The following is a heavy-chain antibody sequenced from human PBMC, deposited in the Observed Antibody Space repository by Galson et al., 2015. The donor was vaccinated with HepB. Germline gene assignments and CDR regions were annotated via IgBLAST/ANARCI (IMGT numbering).Heavy chain of an antibody. J-gene: IGHJ4*02. V-gene: IGHV3-30-3*01. D-gene: IGHD2-2*01. CDR2: ISYDAGNT. CDR1: GFIFSSYT. Sequence: SLRLSCAASGFIFSSYTMHWVRQAPGKGLEWVAVISYDAGNTYYADSVKGRFTISRDNSKNTLYLQMNSLRVEDTALYYCARDKSTSNILDYWGQGTLVTVSS. CDR3: ARDKSTSNILDY.